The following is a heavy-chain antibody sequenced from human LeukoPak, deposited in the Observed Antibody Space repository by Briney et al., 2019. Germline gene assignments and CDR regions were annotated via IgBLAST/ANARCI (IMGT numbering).Heavy chain of an antibody. D-gene: IGHD5-18*01. J-gene: IGHJ3*02. V-gene: IGHV4-4*07. Sequence: SETLSLTCTVSGGSISSYYWSWIRQPAGKGLEWIGRIYTSGSTNYNPSLKSRVTMSVDTSKNQFSLKLSSVTAADTAVYYCARHVPRIQLWADAFDIWGQGTMVTVSS. CDR2: IYTSGST. CDR3: ARHVPRIQLWADAFDI. CDR1: GGSISSYY.